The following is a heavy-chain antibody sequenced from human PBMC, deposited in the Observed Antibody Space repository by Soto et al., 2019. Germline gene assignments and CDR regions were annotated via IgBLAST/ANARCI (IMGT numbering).Heavy chain of an antibody. D-gene: IGHD6-6*01. J-gene: IGHJ6*02. V-gene: IGHV4-34*01. CDR2: INHSGST. Sequence: TSETLSLTCAVYGGSFSGYFWTWIRQPPGKGLEWIGEINHSGSTNFNPSLKSRVAISADTSRNQFSLRVTSVTAADTAVYYCAGRGFASSSFHYYYYAVDVWGQGTTVTVSS. CDR3: AGRGFASSSFHYYYYAVDV. CDR1: GGSFSGYF.